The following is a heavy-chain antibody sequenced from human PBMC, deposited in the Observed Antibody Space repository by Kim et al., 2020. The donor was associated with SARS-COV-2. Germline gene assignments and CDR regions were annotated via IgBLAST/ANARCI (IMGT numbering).Heavy chain of an antibody. CDR3: ARRGDEYYDLWNDYLQKGTEAFDV. J-gene: IGHJ3*01. V-gene: IGHV4-34*01. CDR1: GGSFSGYY. CDR2: INHSGTT. Sequence: SETLSLTCAVYGGSFSGYYWSWIRQPPGKGLEWIGEINHSGTTKYNPSLRSRVTISIDTSKNQFSLKLSSVTAADTSVYYCARRGDEYYDLWNDYLQKGTEAFDVWGQGTMVTVSS. D-gene: IGHD3-3*01.